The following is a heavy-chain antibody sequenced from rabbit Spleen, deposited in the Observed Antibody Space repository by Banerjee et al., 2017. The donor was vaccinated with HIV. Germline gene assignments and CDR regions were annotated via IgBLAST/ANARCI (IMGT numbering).Heavy chain of an antibody. V-gene: IGHV1S40*01. D-gene: IGHD6-1*01. Sequence: QSLQESGGGLFQPGGSLALTCTASGFSFSSSYWMCWVRQAPGKGLEWIACMNIGTNAGFYYASWAKGRFTISKTTTTTMTLQMSSLTIADTATDYCARHIIHDSYDFGDRGTLVTDS. CDR2: MNIGTNAGF. J-gene: IGHJ6*01. CDR1: GFSFSSSYW. CDR3: ARHIIHDSYDF.